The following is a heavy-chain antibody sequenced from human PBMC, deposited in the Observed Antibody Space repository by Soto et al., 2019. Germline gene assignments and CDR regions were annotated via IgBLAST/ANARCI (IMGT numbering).Heavy chain of an antibody. D-gene: IGHD3-16*01. V-gene: IGHV3-74*01. CDR3: ARVKLGSYDWFDP. CDR2: INPDGSRT. CDR1: GFTFSNYW. J-gene: IGHJ5*02. Sequence: EVQLVESGGDLVQPGGSLRLSCAASGFTFSNYWMHWVRQAPGKGLTWVSRINPDGSRTTYADSVKGRFAISRDNAKNTVYLQMHSLRAEDAAVHYCARVKLGSYDWFDPWGQGTLVTVSS.